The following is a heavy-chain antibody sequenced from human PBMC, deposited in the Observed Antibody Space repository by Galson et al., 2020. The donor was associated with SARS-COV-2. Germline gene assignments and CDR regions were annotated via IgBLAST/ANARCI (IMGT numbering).Heavy chain of an antibody. Sequence: QLGESLKISCAASGFTFSSYGMHWVRQAPGKGLEWVAVIWYDGSNKYYADSVKGRFTISRDNSKNTLYLQMNSLRAEDTAVYYCAKDSSLDGYCSGGSCYFGRNAFDIWGQGTMVTVSS. D-gene: IGHD2-15*01. V-gene: IGHV3-33*06. J-gene: IGHJ3*02. CDR3: AKDSSLDGYCSGGSCYFGRNAFDI. CDR1: GFTFSSYG. CDR2: IWYDGSNK.